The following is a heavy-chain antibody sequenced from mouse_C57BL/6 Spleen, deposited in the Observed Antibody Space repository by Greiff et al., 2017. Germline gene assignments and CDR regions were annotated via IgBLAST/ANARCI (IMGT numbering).Heavy chain of an antibody. Sequence: VQLQQSGAELVRPGTSVEVSCKASGYAFTNYLIEWVKQRPGQGLEWIGVINPGSGGTNYNEKFKGKATLTADKSSSTAYMQLSSLTSEDSAVYFCASTPWDGTGFAYWGQGTLVTVSA. CDR1: GYAFTNYL. D-gene: IGHD4-1*01. CDR3: ASTPWDGTGFAY. CDR2: INPGSGGT. J-gene: IGHJ3*01. V-gene: IGHV1-54*01.